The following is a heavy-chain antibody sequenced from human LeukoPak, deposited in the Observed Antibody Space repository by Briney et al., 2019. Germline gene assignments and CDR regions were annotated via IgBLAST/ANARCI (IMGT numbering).Heavy chain of an antibody. D-gene: IGHD6-19*01. CDR1: GYTFTSYG. CDR2: ISAYNGNT. Sequence: ASVKVSCKASGYTFTSYGISWVRQAPGQGLEWMGWISAYNGNTNYAQKLQGGVTMTTDTSTNTAYMELRSLRSDDTAVYYCARDGYSSGRNWFDPWGQGTLVTVSS. J-gene: IGHJ5*02. CDR3: ARDGYSSGRNWFDP. V-gene: IGHV1-18*01.